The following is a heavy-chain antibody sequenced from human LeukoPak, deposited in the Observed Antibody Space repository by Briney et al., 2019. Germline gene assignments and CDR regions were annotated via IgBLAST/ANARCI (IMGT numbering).Heavy chain of an antibody. CDR2: INNSGDRT. J-gene: IGHJ4*02. V-gene: IGHV3-23*01. CDR1: GFTLSSDA. Sequence: PGESLRLSCAASGFTLSSDAMSWVRQAPGKGVEWVSGINNSGDRTYYADSVKGRFTISRDISKNTLYLQMNSLRAEDTAVYYCAKGRSDIDYWGQGILVTVSS. CDR3: AKGRSDIDY. D-gene: IGHD3-22*01.